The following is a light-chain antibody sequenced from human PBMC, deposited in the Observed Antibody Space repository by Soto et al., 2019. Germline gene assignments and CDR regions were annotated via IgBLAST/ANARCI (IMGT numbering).Light chain of an antibody. CDR1: SSDVGGYNY. Sequence: QSALTQPASVSASPGQSITISCTGISSDVGGYNYVSWYQHHPGKAPKLIIYAVTNRPSGVSNRFSGSKSGNTASLTISGLQAEDEADYYCSSYPSNTGVFGGGTKVTVL. CDR2: AVT. CDR3: SSYPSNTGV. V-gene: IGLV2-14*01. J-gene: IGLJ3*02.